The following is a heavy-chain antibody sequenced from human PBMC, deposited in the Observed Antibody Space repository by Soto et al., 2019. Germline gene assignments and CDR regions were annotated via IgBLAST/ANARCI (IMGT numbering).Heavy chain of an antibody. J-gene: IGHJ4*02. CDR2: INPNSGGT. D-gene: IGHD3-22*01. CDR1: GYTFTGYY. CDR3: ARAFGGSGYYYMDE. V-gene: IGHV1-2*04. Sequence: ASVKVSCKASGYTFTGYYMHWVRQAPGQGLEWMGWINPNSGGTNYAQKFQGWVTMTRDTSISTAYMELSRLRSDDTAVYYCARAFGGSGYYYMDEWGQGSLVTVSS.